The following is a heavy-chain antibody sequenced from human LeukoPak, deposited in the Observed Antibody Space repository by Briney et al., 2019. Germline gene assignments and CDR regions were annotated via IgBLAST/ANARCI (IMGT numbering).Heavy chain of an antibody. V-gene: IGHV3-21*01. CDR2: ITSSSSLI. CDR3: ARAYYGSGSYYVDY. Sequence: SGGSLRLSCGVSGFTFSSYSMNWVRQAPGKGLEWVSSITSSSSLIYYADSVKGRFTISRDNAKNSLYLQMNSLRAEDTAVYHCARAYYGSGSYYVDYWGQGTLVTVSS. D-gene: IGHD3-10*01. J-gene: IGHJ4*02. CDR1: GFTFSSYS.